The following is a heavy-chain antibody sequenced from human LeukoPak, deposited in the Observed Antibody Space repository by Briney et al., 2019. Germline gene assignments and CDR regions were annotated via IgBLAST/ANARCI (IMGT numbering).Heavy chain of an antibody. J-gene: IGHJ4*02. V-gene: IGHV1-24*01. CDR2: FDPEDGET. CDR3: ATGTVSSSWLGIFDF. D-gene: IGHD6-13*01. Sequence: ASVKVSCKISGYTLTEVSMHWVRQAPGKGLEWMGRFDPEDGETLSAQRFQGRLTMTEDTSADTAYMELSSLTSDDTALYYCATGTVSSSWLGIFDFWGQGTLVTVSS. CDR1: GYTLTEVS.